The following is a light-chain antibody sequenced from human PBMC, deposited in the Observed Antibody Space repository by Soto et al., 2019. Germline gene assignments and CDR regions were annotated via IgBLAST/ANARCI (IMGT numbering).Light chain of an antibody. J-gene: IGLJ3*02. V-gene: IGLV2-14*01. CDR1: SSDVGGYNY. Sequence: QSALTQPDSVSGSPGQSITISCTGTSSDVGGYNYVSWYQQHPGKAPKLMIYEVSNRPSGVSNRFSGSKSGNTASLTISGLQAEDEADYYCSSYTSSSGWVFGGGTQLTVL. CDR2: EVS. CDR3: SSYTSSSGWV.